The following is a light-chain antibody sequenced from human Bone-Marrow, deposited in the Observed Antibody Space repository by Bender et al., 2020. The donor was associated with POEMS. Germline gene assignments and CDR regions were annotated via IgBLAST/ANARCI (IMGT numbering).Light chain of an antibody. CDR2: SSH. J-gene: IGLJ3*02. Sequence: QSVLTQPPSASGTPGQRVTISCSGGSSNIGAHAVNWYLHLPGTAPKLLIYSSHRRPSEVPDRFSGSRSGTSASLAFSGLQSEDEADYYCAVWDDSLNGWVFGGGTKLTVL. CDR1: SSNIGAHA. CDR3: AVWDDSLNGWV. V-gene: IGLV1-44*01.